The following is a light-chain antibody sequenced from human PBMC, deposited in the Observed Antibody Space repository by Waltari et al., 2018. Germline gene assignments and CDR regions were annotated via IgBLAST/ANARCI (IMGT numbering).Light chain of an antibody. CDR3: QSYDTSLSVV. J-gene: IGLJ3*02. CDR2: GRT. CDR1: GSNIGAGFD. V-gene: IGLV1-40*01. Sequence: QSVLTQAPSMSGAPGQRVTISCTGSGSNIGAGFDVHWYQQLPRAAPKLLIYGRTSRPLWFPDRFFGATSGTSASLVIIGLQPEDEAVYYCQSYDTSLSVVFGGGTKLTVL.